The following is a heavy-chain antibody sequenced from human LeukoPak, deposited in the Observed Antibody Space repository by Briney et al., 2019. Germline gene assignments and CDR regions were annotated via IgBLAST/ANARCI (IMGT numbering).Heavy chain of an antibody. V-gene: IGHV4-59*01. J-gene: IGHJ4*02. D-gene: IGHD6-19*01. CDR2: IYYSGTI. CDR1: GGSISSYY. Sequence: SETLSLTCTVSGGSISSYYWSWIRQPPGKGLEWIGYIYYSGTINYNPSLKSRVTISADTSRNQFSLKVRSVTAADTAVYYCARDRDRSGWYYFEYWGQGTLVTVSS. CDR3: ARDRDRSGWYYFEY.